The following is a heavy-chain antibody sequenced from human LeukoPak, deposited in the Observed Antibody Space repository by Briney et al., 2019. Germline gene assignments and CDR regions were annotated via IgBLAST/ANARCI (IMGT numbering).Heavy chain of an antibody. CDR1: GGSISSYY. D-gene: IGHD3-22*01. CDR3: ARDRFDDSSGYYYHYYFYMDV. CDR2: IYYSGST. Sequence: PSETLSLTCTVSGGSISSYYWGWIRQPPGKGLEWIGSIYYSGSTSYNPSLKSRVTISLATSKNQFSLRLSSVTAADTAVYYCARDRFDDSSGYYYHYYFYMDVWGKGTTVTVSS. V-gene: IGHV4-39*07. J-gene: IGHJ6*03.